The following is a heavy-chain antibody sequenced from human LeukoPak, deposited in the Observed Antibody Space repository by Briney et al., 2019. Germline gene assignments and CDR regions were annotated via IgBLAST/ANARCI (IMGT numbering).Heavy chain of an antibody. V-gene: IGHV3-48*03. CDR3: AGGLPNGYRYGHDY. D-gene: IGHD5-18*01. CDR1: GCSFRNYG. J-gene: IGHJ4*02. Sequence: RESLTLSCAPSGCSFRNYGINWNRHGPGNGMDWVSFMSSIVTTVYYADSVKGRFTLSRDDAENSLFLQMDSLRAEDRAVYYCAGGLPNGYRYGHDYWGQGTLVTVSS. CDR2: MSSIVTTV.